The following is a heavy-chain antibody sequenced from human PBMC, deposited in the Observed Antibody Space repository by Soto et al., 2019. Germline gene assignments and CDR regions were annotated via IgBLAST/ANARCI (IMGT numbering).Heavy chain of an antibody. V-gene: IGHV3-30*03. CDR3: ARDIWSGDYKWFDS. CDR1: TLTVSRYG. J-gene: IGHJ5*01. D-gene: IGHD3-3*01. CDR2: ISNDGGAQ. Sequence: QVQLVESGGGVVQPGRSLRLSCAASTLTVSRYGIQWVRQAPGKGLEWVAFISNDGGAQYYADSVEGRFTISRDNSKNTVALQMHSLRVEDTAVYYCARDIWSGDYKWFDSWGQGTLVTVSS.